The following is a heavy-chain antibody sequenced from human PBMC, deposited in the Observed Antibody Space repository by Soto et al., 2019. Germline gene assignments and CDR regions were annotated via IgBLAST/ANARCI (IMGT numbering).Heavy chain of an antibody. CDR1: GFTFSSYG. CDR3: AKESSSWYNWFDP. V-gene: IGHV3-30*18. Sequence: PGGSLRLSCAASGFTFSSYGMHWVRQAPGKGLEWVAVISYDGSNKYYADSVKGRFTISRDNSKNTLYLQMNSLRAEDTAVYYCAKESSSWYNWFDPWGQGTLVTVSS. CDR2: ISYDGSNK. J-gene: IGHJ5*02. D-gene: IGHD6-13*01.